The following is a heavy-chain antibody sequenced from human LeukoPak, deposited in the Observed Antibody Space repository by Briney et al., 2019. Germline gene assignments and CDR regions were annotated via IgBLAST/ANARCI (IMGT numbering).Heavy chain of an antibody. D-gene: IGHD3-22*01. V-gene: IGHV1-2*02. CDR3: ARVLDYDSSGYYYTVEIDAFDI. CDR2: INPNTGDT. J-gene: IGHJ3*02. Sequence: GASVKVSCKASGYTFTAYYMHWLRQAPGQGLEWMGWINPNTGDTNSAQNFQGSVTMTRDTSISTAYMELSRLTSDDTAVYFCARVLDYDSSGYYYTVEIDAFDIWGQGTMVTVSS. CDR1: GYTFTAYY.